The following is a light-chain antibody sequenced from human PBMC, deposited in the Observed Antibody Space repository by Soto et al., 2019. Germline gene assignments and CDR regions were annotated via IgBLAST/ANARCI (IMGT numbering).Light chain of an antibody. J-gene: IGKJ3*01. Sequence: EIVLTQSPGTLSLSPGEGATLSCRASQSVSNNYLAWFQQKPGQPPRLLIYSTSSRATGIPDRFSGSGSWTDFILTISKLEPEDFAVYYCQQYVASPFTFGPGTKVDIK. V-gene: IGKV3-20*01. CDR3: QQYVASPFT. CDR2: STS. CDR1: QSVSNNY.